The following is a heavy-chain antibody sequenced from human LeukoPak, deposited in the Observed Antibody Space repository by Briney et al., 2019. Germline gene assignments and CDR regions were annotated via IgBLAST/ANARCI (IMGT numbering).Heavy chain of an antibody. D-gene: IGHD3-22*01. CDR2: ISGSGGST. CDR3: AKDDYYYHSNGYYLDYYYGMDV. Sequence: PGGSLRLSCAASGFTFSSYAMSWVRQAPGKGLEWVSAISGSGGSTYYADSVKGRFTISRDNSKTTLYLQMNSLRAEDTALYYCAKDDYYYHSNGYYLDYYYGMDVWGQGTTVTVS. J-gene: IGHJ6*02. CDR1: GFTFSSYA. V-gene: IGHV3-23*01.